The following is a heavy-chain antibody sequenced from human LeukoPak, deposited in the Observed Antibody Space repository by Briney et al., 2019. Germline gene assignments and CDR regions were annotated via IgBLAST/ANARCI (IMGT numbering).Heavy chain of an antibody. V-gene: IGHV1-8*01. D-gene: IGHD4-17*01. CDR2: MIPNSGNT. Sequence: GASVKVSCKASGYTFTNYDINWVRQATGQGLEWMGWMIPNSGNTGYSQKFQARVTMTRNTSISTAYMELSSLRSEDTAVYYCARAQKNGDYADNRFDPWGQGTLVTVSS. CDR3: ARAQKNGDYADNRFDP. CDR1: GYTFTNYD. J-gene: IGHJ5*02.